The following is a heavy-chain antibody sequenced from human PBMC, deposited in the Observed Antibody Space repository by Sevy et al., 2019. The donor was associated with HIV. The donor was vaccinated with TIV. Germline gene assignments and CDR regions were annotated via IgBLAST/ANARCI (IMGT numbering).Heavy chain of an antibody. CDR3: AGLGQTMEDSWWFDP. V-gene: IGHV4-61*01. CDR1: GGSVTSGSYY. J-gene: IGHJ5*02. CDR2: IYYSGST. Sequence: SETLSLTCSVSGGSVTSGSYYWSWIRQPPGKGLEWIGYIYYSGSTNYNPSLKTRVSISVDTSKTQFSLKVTSVTAAETAIYYCAGLGQTMEDSWWFDPWGQGTLVTVSS. D-gene: IGHD3-10*01.